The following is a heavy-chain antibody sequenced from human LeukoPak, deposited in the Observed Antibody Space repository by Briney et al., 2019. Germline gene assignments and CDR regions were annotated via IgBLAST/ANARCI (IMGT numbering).Heavy chain of an antibody. CDR2: ITNDGSST. CDR3: ARNNGMDV. J-gene: IGHJ6*02. V-gene: IGHV3-74*01. CDR1: GLTFSSHW. Sequence: GGSLRLSCAASGLTFSSHWMHWVRQAPGKGLVWVSRITNDGSSTTYADSVKGRFTISKDNAKNSLYLQMNSLRAEDTALYHCARNNGMDVWGQGTTVIVSS.